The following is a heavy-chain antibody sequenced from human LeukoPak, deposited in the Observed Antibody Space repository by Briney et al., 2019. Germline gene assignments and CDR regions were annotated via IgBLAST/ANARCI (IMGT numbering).Heavy chain of an antibody. Sequence: SVKVSCKASGGTFSSYAISWVRQAPGQGLEWMGRIIPILGIANYAQKFQGRVTITADKSTSTAYMELSSLRSEDTAVYYCASVLDYGGNRFHSGIDPWGQGTLVTVSS. CDR1: GGTFSSYA. D-gene: IGHD4-23*01. CDR3: ASVLDYGGNRFHSGIDP. V-gene: IGHV1-69*04. CDR2: IIPILGIA. J-gene: IGHJ5*02.